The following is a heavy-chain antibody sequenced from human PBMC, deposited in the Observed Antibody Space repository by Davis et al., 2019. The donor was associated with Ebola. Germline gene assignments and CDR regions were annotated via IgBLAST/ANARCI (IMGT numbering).Heavy chain of an antibody. CDR1: GFTFSSYS. CDR3: VRDQHYAFDV. Sequence: GESLKISCAASGFTFSSYSINWVRQAPGKGLEWVSYISRSSDFIWYADSVKGRFSISRDNAKNSLFLQMNTLRDEDTAMYYCVRDQHYAFDVWGQGTMVTVSS. D-gene: IGHD3-3*02. CDR2: ISRSSDFI. J-gene: IGHJ3*01. V-gene: IGHV3-48*02.